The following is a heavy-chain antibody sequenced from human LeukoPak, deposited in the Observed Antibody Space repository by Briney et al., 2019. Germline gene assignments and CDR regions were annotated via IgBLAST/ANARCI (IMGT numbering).Heavy chain of an antibody. CDR3: ATQEGDSSGYYGQFDY. CDR2: ISSSSSYI. J-gene: IGHJ4*02. CDR1: GFTFSSYS. V-gene: IGHV3-21*04. Sequence: PGGSLRLSCAASGFTFSSYSMNWVRQAPGKGLEWVSSISSSSSYIYYADSVKGRFTISRDNSKNTLYLQINSLRAEDTAVYYCATQEGDSSGYYGQFDYWGQGTLVTVSS. D-gene: IGHD3-22*01.